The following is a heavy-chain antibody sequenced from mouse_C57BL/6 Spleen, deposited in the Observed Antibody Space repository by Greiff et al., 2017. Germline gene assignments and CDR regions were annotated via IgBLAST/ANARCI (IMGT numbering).Heavy chain of an antibody. J-gene: IGHJ2*01. V-gene: IGHV5-17*01. Sequence: EVHLVESGGGLVKPGGSLKLSCAASGFTFSDYGMHWVRQAPEKGLEWVAYISSGSSTIYYADTVKGRFTISRDNAKNTLFLQMTSLRSEDTAMYYCAREGIFYDGYYFGYWGQGTTLTVSS. D-gene: IGHD2-3*01. CDR3: AREGIFYDGYYFGY. CDR1: GFTFSDYG. CDR2: ISSGSSTI.